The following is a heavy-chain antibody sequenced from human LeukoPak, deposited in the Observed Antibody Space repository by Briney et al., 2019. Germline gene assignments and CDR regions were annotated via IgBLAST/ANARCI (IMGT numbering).Heavy chain of an antibody. CDR3: ARHHSGWYLDDY. V-gene: IGHV4-4*02. CDR1: GGSISSSNW. CDR2: IYHSGST. D-gene: IGHD6-19*01. J-gene: IGHJ4*02. Sequence: PSETLSLTCAVSGGSISSSNWWSWVRQPPGKGLEWIGEIYHSGSTYYNPSLKSRVTISVDTSKNQFSLKLSSVTAADTAVYYCARHHSGWYLDDYWGQGTLVTVSS.